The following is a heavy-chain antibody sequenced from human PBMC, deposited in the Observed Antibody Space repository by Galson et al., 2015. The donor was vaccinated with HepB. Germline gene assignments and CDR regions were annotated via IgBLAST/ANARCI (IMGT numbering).Heavy chain of an antibody. D-gene: IGHD6-13*01. V-gene: IGHV3-23*01. Sequence: SLRLSCAASGFIFNNYAMSWVRQAPGKGLEGVSSISGSGDNTYYADSVTGRFSISRDNSKNTVYLQMKSLRAEDTAVYYCAKDEAAEPLGLDVWGQGTTVTVSS. CDR2: ISGSGDNT. CDR1: GFIFNNYA. CDR3: AKDEAAEPLGLDV. J-gene: IGHJ6*02.